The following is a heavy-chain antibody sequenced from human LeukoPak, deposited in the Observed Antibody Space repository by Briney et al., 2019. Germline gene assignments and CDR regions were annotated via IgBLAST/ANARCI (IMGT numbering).Heavy chain of an antibody. CDR1: GFTFNTYT. Sequence: PGGSLRLSCAASGFTFNTYTMNWVRQAPGKGLEWVSSISASSSYLYYADSVKGRFTISRDNAKNSLYLQMNSLKTEDTAVYYCASHVDTVTSLPRFDYWGQGTLVTVSS. J-gene: IGHJ4*02. D-gene: IGHD4-17*01. CDR2: ISASSSYL. V-gene: IGHV3-21*04. CDR3: ASHVDTVTSLPRFDY.